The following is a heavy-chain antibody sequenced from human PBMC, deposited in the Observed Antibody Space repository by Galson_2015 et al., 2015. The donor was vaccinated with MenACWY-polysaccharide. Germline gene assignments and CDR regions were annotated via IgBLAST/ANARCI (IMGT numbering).Heavy chain of an antibody. CDR2: IRGGGNSK. CDR1: GFTFRSFR. Sequence: SLRLSCAASGFTFRSFRMNWVRQAPGKGLEWVAVIRGGGNSKFYTDSVRGRFTISRDNSRNTLYLQMNSLRADDTALYYCAKSGGVGVTVFATVLPAPESWGQGTLGTVSS. J-gene: IGHJ1*01. V-gene: IGHV3-23*01. CDR3: AKSGGVGVTVFATVLPAPES. D-gene: IGHD3-16*01.